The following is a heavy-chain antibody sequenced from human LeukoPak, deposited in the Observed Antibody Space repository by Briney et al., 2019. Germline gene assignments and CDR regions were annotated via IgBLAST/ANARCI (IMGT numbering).Heavy chain of an antibody. D-gene: IGHD4-23*01. Sequence: GGSLRLPRAASGFTFSNYWMTWVRQAPGKGLEWVANIKQDGSERFYVDSVKGRFTISRDNAKNSLYLQMNSLRAEDTAVYYCAREDTVAGDAFDIWGQGTMVTVSS. CDR2: IKQDGSER. CDR1: GFTFSNYW. V-gene: IGHV3-7*01. CDR3: AREDTVAGDAFDI. J-gene: IGHJ3*02.